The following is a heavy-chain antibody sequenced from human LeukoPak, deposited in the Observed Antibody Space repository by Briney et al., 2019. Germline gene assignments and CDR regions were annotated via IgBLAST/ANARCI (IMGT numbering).Heavy chain of an antibody. J-gene: IGHJ4*02. CDR1: GGSISSYY. Sequence: SETLSLTCTVSGGSISSYYWSWIRQPPGKGLEWIGYIYYSGSTNYNPSLKSRVTISVDTSKNQFSLKLSSVTAADTAVYYCARDVGNYYDSSGYYYVFDYWGQGTLVTVSS. CDR2: IYYSGST. D-gene: IGHD3-22*01. V-gene: IGHV4-59*01. CDR3: ARDVGNYYDSSGYYYVFDY.